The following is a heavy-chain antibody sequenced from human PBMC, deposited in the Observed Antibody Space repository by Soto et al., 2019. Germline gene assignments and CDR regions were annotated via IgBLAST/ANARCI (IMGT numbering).Heavy chain of an antibody. CDR2: IYSGGST. V-gene: IGHV3-53*01. J-gene: IGHJ3*02. Sequence: GGSLRLSCAASGFTVSSNYMSWVRQAPGKGLEWVSVIYSGGSTYYADSVKGRFTISRDNSENTLYLQMNSLRAEDTAVYYCAREASSGWSGGDDAFDIWGQGTMVTVSS. D-gene: IGHD6-19*01. CDR1: GFTVSSNY. CDR3: AREASSGWSGGDDAFDI.